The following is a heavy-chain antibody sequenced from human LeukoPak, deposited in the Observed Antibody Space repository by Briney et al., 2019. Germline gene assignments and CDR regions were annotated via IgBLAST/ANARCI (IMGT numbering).Heavy chain of an antibody. CDR3: ARDRYDSSGYYYVPGYYYYYMDV. V-gene: IGHV4-59*01. Sequence: PSETLSLTSTVPGGSISRYSWSCIRQPPEKGLEWTGHIFYSGSTNYNPPPKSRVTISVDTSKNQFSLKLSSVTAADTAVYYCARDRYDSSGYYYVPGYYYYYMDVWGKGTTVTVSS. J-gene: IGHJ6*03. D-gene: IGHD3-22*01. CDR2: IFYSGST. CDR1: GGSISRYS.